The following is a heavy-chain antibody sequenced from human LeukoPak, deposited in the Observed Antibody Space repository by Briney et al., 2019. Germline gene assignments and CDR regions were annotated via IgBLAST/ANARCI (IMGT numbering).Heavy chain of an antibody. V-gene: IGHV4-39*01. CDR2: IYYSGST. Sequence: SETLSLTCTVSGGSLSSSGYYWGWIRQPPGKGLEWIASIYYSGSTYYNPSLKSRVTISVDTSKTQLSLKLSSLTAADTAVYYCARHEYSGSYYGLSWFDPWGQGTLVTVSS. CDR3: ARHEYSGSYYGLSWFDP. J-gene: IGHJ5*02. D-gene: IGHD1-26*01. CDR1: GGSLSSSGYY.